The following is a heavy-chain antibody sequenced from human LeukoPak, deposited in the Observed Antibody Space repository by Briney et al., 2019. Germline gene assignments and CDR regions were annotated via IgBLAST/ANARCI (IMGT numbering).Heavy chain of an antibody. CDR3: TTDRIS. J-gene: IGHJ5*02. Sequence: GGSLRLSCAASGFTFTNAWMSWVRQAPGKGLEWVGRIKSKTDGGKTDYAAPVKGRFTTSRDDSKNTLYQQMNSLKTEDTAVYYCTTDRISWGQGTLVTVSS. CDR2: IKSKTDGGKT. V-gene: IGHV3-15*01. CDR1: GFTFTNAW.